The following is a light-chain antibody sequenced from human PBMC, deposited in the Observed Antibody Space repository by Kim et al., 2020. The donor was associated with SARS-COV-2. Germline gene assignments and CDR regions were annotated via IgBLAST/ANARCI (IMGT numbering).Light chain of an antibody. CDR1: QSLVRSVGRTY. V-gene: IGKV2D-29*01. Sequence: DIVLTQTPLSLSVTPGQPASISCKSSQSLVRSVGRTYLYWYLQKAGQPPKLLIYEVSNRFSGVPDRFSGSGSGTEFTLKISRLEAEDAGIYYCMQNAQFPWTFGQGTKVDIK. CDR2: EVS. CDR3: MQNAQFPWT. J-gene: IGKJ1*01.